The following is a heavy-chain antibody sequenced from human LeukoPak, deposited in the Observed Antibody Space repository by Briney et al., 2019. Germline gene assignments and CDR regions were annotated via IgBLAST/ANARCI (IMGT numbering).Heavy chain of an antibody. Sequence: ASVKVSCKASGYSFSGYFIHWVRQAPGQGLEWMGRINPNNRDTIFAQKLQGRVTMTRDTSISTAYMELSRLRSDDTAVYYCARVSMAVAGLLDYWGQGTLLTVSS. CDR1: GYSFSGYF. J-gene: IGHJ4*02. CDR3: ARVSMAVAGLLDY. V-gene: IGHV1-2*06. CDR2: INPNNRDT. D-gene: IGHD6-19*01.